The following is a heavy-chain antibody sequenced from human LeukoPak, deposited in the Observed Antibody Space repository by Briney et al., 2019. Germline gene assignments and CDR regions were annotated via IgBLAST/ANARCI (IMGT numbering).Heavy chain of an antibody. CDR2: INPNSGGT. CDR1: GYTFTGYY. J-gene: IGHJ4*02. V-gene: IGHV1-2*02. CDR3: ARDRGDGGTFDY. D-gene: IGHD4-23*01. Sequence: ASVKVSCKASGYTFTGYYMHWVRQAPGQGLEWMGWINPNSGGTNYAQKFQGRVTMTRDTSISTAYMELSRLRSDDTAVYYCARDRGDGGTFDYWGQGTLVTVSS.